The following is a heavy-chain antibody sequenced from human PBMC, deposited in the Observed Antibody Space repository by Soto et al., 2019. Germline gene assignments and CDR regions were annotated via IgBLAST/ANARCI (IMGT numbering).Heavy chain of an antibody. CDR3: ARHYDFWSGYYPPPRFDP. V-gene: IGHV4-39*01. D-gene: IGHD3-3*01. Sequence: SETLSLTCTVSGGSISSGGYYWSWIRQHPGKGLEWIGYIYYSGSTYYNPSLKSRVTISVDTSKNQFSLKLSSVTAADTAVYYCARHYDFWSGYYPPPRFDPWGQGTLVTVSS. CDR1: GGSISSGGYY. J-gene: IGHJ5*02. CDR2: IYYSGST.